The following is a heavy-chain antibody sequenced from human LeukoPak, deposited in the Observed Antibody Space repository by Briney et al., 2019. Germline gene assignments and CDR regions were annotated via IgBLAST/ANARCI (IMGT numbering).Heavy chain of an antibody. CDR2: IHSSGGS. J-gene: IGHJ4*02. V-gene: IGHV4-4*09. CDR1: GASISNYY. Sequence: SESLSLTCTVSGASISNYYWSWIRQTPEKGLEWMGHIHSSGGSSYYPSLKSRLTLSIDTSRNQLSLKLPSVTAADTAVYFCARLGSYHDFWGQGALVTVSS. D-gene: IGHD1-26*01. CDR3: ARLGSYHDF.